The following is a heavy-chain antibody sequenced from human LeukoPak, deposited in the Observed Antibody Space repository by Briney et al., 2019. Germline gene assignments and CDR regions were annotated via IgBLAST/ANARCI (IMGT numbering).Heavy chain of an antibody. CDR3: ARGANSGSYFSAFDY. Sequence: ASVKASCKASGGTFSSYASSWVRQAPGQGLEWMGGIIPIFGTANYAQEFQGRVTITADESTSTAYMELSSLRSEDTAVYYCARGANSGSYFSAFDYWGQGTLVTVSS. D-gene: IGHD1-26*01. CDR1: GGTFSSYA. CDR2: IIPIFGTA. J-gene: IGHJ4*02. V-gene: IGHV1-69*13.